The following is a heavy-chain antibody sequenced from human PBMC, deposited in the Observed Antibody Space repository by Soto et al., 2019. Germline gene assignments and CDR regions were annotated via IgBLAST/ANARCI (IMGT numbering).Heavy chain of an antibody. CDR3: AKDRRITGTLFDY. CDR2: ISFDESDQ. CDR1: GFTFSSYG. Sequence: GGSLRLSCAASGFTFSSYGMHWVRQAPGKGLEWVAFISFDESDQYYVDSVKGRFTISRDNSRDALYLQMNSLRPEDTAVYYCAKDRRITGTLFDYWGQGTLVTVSS. V-gene: IGHV3-30*02. J-gene: IGHJ4*02. D-gene: IGHD1-20*01.